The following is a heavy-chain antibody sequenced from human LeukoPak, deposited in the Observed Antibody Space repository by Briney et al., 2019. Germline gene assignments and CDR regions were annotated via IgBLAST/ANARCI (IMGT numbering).Heavy chain of an antibody. CDR3: ARGLLSGGNWFDP. J-gene: IGHJ5*02. CDR2: IYYSGST. V-gene: IGHV4-39*07. Sequence: SETLSLTCTVSGVSISSSSYYWGWIRQPPGKGLEWIASIYYSGSTYYNPSLKSRVTISVDTSKNQFSLKLSSVTAADTAVYYCARGLLSGGNWFDPWGQGTLVTVSS. D-gene: IGHD2-21*02. CDR1: GVSISSSSYY.